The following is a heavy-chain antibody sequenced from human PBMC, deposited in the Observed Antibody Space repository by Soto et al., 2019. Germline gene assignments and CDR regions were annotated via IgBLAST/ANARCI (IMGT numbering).Heavy chain of an antibody. J-gene: IGHJ4*02. D-gene: IGHD6-13*01. Sequence: QAQLVESGGGVVQPGRSLRLSCAASGFTFSSYGMHWVRQAPGKGLEWVAVISYDGSNKYYADSVKGRFTISRDNSKNTLYLQMNSLRAEDTAVYYCAKEGAAAGWTDYWGQGTLVTVSS. V-gene: IGHV3-30*18. CDR3: AKEGAAAGWTDY. CDR1: GFTFSSYG. CDR2: ISYDGSNK.